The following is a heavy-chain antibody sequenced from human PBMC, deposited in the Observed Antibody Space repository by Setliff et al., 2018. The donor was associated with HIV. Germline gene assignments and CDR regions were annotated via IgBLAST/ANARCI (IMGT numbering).Heavy chain of an antibody. CDR3: ARRRSVALSPFDY. J-gene: IGHJ4*02. Sequence: PSETLSLTCSVSGGSMSGYYWSWIRQPPGNGLEYIGDVYFSGTANYNSSLKSRVTISIDTSRSHFSLRLTSVTAADTAVYYCARRRSVALSPFDYWGRGALVTVSS. CDR2: VYFSGTA. CDR1: GGSMSGYY. V-gene: IGHV4-59*08.